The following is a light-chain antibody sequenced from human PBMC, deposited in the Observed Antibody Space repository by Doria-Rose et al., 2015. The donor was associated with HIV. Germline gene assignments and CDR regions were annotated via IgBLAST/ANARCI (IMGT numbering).Light chain of an antibody. Sequence: TQSPESLGMSLGERATLNCKSNQSLLYTSKNYLAWYQQKPGQPPKLLIDWASTRQSGVPARFSGSGSGTDFTLTISSLEAEDAAVYYCQQYYDTPSFGPGTTVDIK. CDR1: QSLLYTSKNY. CDR2: WAS. V-gene: IGKV4-1*01. CDR3: QQYYDTPS. J-gene: IGKJ3*01.